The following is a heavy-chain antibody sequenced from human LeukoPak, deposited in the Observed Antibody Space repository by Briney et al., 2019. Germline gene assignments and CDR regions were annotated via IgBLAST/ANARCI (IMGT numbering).Heavy chain of an antibody. CDR3: ARGLSCSGNTCYAAHFDS. J-gene: IGHJ4*02. CDR2: ISGYNGNT. V-gene: IGHV1-18*01. Sequence: ASVKVSCKASGDTFTTYGITWVRLAPGQGLEWMGWISGYNGNTEYTQKFQGRVAMTRDTSTSTAYMELRSLRSDDTAVYYCARGLSCSGNTCYAAHFDSWGQGTLVTVSS. CDR1: GDTFTTYG. D-gene: IGHD2-15*01.